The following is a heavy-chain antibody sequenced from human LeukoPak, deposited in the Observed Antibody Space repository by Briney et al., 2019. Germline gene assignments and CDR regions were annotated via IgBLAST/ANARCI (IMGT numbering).Heavy chain of an antibody. CDR2: IRSKTFRGTT. CDR3: TRVLTTGGAGDY. J-gene: IGHJ4*02. CDR1: GFTFGDYA. D-gene: IGHD1-14*01. V-gene: IGHV3-49*04. Sequence: GGSLRLSCTASGFTFGDYAMSWVRQAPGRGLEWVGFIRSKTFRGTTEYAASVKGRFTISRDDSKSVVHMQMNSLKIEDTAVYYCTRVLTTGGAGDYWGQGTLVTVSS.